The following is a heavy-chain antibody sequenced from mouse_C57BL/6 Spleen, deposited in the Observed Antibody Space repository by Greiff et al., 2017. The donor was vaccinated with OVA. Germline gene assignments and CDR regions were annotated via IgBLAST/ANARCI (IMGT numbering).Heavy chain of an antibody. V-gene: IGHV5-4*01. CDR2: ISDGGSYT. CDR3: ARDDDYDSPWFAY. Sequence: EVHLVESGGGLVKPGGSLKLSCAASGFTFSSYAMSWVRQTPEKRLEWVATISDGGSYTYYPDNVKGRFTISRDNAKNNLYLQMSHLKSEDTAMYYCARDDDYDSPWFAYWGQGTLVTVSA. D-gene: IGHD2-4*01. CDR1: GFTFSSYA. J-gene: IGHJ3*01.